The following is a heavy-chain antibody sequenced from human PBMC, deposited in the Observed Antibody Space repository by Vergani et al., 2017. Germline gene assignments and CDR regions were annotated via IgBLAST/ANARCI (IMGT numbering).Heavy chain of an antibody. Sequence: QVQLQESGPRLAKPSETLSLTCTVSGDYVKRFYWSWIRQAPGNGLEWIGYIFFNGNINSNPSLKSRVTMSVDTSKNQFSLKLSSVTAADTAVYYCAREYSSSVGFLAYWGQGTLVTVSA. V-gene: IGHV4-59*02. CDR1: GDYVKRFY. D-gene: IGHD6-6*01. J-gene: IGHJ4*02. CDR3: AREYSSSVGFLAY. CDR2: IFFNGNI.